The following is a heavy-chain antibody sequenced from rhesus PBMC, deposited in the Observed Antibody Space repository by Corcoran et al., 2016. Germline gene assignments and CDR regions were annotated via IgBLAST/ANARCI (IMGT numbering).Heavy chain of an antibody. V-gene: IGHV4-80*01. CDR3: ASLGYCSGGVCYAP. CDR2: INGKSGST. J-gene: IGHJ4*01. CDR1: GGSFSSSW. D-gene: IGHD2-8*01. Sequence: QVQLQESGPGQVKPSETLSLPCAVSGGSFSSSWWSWSRMPPGTGLTWMGDINGKSGSTNYNPSLKSRVTISKDASKHQFSLKLSSVTAADTAVYYCASLGYCSGGVCYAPWGQGVLVTVSS.